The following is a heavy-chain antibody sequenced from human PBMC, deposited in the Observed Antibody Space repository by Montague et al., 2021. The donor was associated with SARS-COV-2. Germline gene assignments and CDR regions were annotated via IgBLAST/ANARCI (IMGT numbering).Heavy chain of an antibody. CDR1: GGSFSEYY. J-gene: IGHJ6*02. Sequence: SETLSLTCTVFGGSFSEYYWTWIRQSPGKGLEWIGEFNYTGSTNYNPSLKSRVTISVDTSKKHFSLKLTSMIAADTAIYYCARGLLRYFFDWGQGTTVTVSS. V-gene: IGHV4-34*01. CDR2: FNYTGST. CDR3: ARGLLRYFFD. D-gene: IGHD3-9*01.